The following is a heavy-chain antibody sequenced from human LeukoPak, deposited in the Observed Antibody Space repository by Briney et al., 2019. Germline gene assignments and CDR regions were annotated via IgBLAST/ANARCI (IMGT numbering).Heavy chain of an antibody. CDR3: SKDNY. J-gene: IGHJ4*02. CDR1: GFTFSSYA. V-gene: IGHV3-23*01. Sequence: PGGSLRLSCAAYGFTFSSYAMRWVSQAPGKGRGWVSAISGSGGSTYYADSVKCRFTISRDNSKNTLYLQMNSLRAEDTAVYYCSKDNYWGQGTLVTVSS. CDR2: ISGSGGST.